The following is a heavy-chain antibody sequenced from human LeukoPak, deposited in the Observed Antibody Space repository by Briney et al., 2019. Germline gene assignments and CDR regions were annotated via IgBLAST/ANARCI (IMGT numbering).Heavy chain of an antibody. V-gene: IGHV3-7*01. J-gene: IGHJ5*02. CDR2: IKQDGSEK. D-gene: IGHD2-2*02. CDR1: GFTFSSYW. CDR3: ARDDFFYCSSTSCYRGGGLDP. Sequence: GGSLRLSCAASGFTFSSYWMSWVRQAPGKGLEWVANIKQDGSEKYYVDSVKGRLTISRDNAKNSLYLQMNSLRAEDTAVYYCARDDFFYCSSTSCYRGGGLDPWGQGTLVTVSS.